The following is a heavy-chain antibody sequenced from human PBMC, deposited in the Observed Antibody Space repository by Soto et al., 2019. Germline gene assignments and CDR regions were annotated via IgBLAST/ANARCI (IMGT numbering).Heavy chain of an antibody. J-gene: IGHJ4*02. D-gene: IGHD2-15*01. CDR2: IYYSGST. V-gene: IGHV4-31*03. CDR3: ARCFSTHLDY. CDR1: GGSISSGGYY. Sequence: SETLSLTCTVSGGSISSGGYYWSWIRQHPGKGLEWIGYIYYSGSTYYNPSLKSRVTISVDTSKNQFSLKLSSVTAADTAVYYCARCFSTHLDYWGQGTLVTVSS.